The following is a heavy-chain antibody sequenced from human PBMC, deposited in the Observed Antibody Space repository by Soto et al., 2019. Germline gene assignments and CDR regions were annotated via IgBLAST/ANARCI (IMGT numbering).Heavy chain of an antibody. CDR2: INPNSGGT. D-gene: IGHD6-6*01. V-gene: IGHV1-2*04. CDR1: GYTFTGYY. Sequence: GASVKVSCEASGYTFTGYYMHWVRQAPGQGLEWMGWINPNSGGTNYAQKFQGWVTMTRDTSISTAYMELSRLRSDDTAVYYCARDQYSSSSTLDYWGQGTLVTVSS. J-gene: IGHJ4*02. CDR3: ARDQYSSSSTLDY.